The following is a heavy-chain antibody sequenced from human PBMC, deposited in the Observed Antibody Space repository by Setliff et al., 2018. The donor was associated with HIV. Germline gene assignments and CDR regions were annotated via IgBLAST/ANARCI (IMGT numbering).Heavy chain of an antibody. V-gene: IGHV3-53*01. CDR1: GFTFSTYN. J-gene: IGHJ4*01. D-gene: IGHD2-15*01. CDR2: IYSGAST. CDR3: AKDGISGGAYPPYYFDY. Sequence: GGSLRLSCAASGFTFSTYNMNWVRLAPGKALEWVSVIYSGASTYYADSVKVRFTISRDRSKNSLYLQMNSLRADDTAVYYCAKDGISGGAYPPYYFDYWGHGTLVTV.